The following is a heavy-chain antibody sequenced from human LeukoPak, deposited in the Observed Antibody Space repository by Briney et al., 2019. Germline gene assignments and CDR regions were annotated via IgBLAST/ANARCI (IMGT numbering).Heavy chain of an antibody. CDR1: GFTFSSYG. Sequence: PGGSLRLSCAASGFTFSSYGMHWVRQAPGKGLEWVAVIWYDGSNKYYADSVKGRFTISRDNSKNTLYLQMNSLRAEDTAVYYCAKDRVIVGATIFDYWGQGTLVTVSS. J-gene: IGHJ4*02. D-gene: IGHD1-26*01. CDR3: AKDRVIVGATIFDY. CDR2: IWYDGSNK. V-gene: IGHV3-33*06.